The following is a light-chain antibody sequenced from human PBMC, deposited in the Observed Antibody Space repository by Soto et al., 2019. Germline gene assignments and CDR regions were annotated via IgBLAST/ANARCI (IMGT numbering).Light chain of an antibody. Sequence: QSALTQPPSASGSPGQSVTISCTGTSSDVGGYKYVSWYQQYPGKAPKLMLYAVSERPSGVPDRFSGSKSGNTASLTVSGLQAEDEADYYCSSYAGSNNYVFGTGTKLTVL. CDR3: SSYAGSNNYV. CDR2: AVS. J-gene: IGLJ1*01. V-gene: IGLV2-8*01. CDR1: SSDVGGYKY.